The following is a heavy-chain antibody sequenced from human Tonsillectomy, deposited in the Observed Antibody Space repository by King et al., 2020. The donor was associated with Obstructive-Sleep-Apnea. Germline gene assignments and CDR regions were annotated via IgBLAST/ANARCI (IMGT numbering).Heavy chain of an antibody. V-gene: IGHV4-34*01. CDR3: ARGCTPRRFDY. Sequence: HVQLQQWGAGLLKPSETLSLTCAVYGESFSGYYWSWIRQPPGKGLEWIGEINHDGSTNYNPSLKSRVTISMDTSKSQFSLNLTSVIAADTAVYYCARGCTPRRFDYWGQGTLVTVSS. J-gene: IGHJ4*02. CDR2: INHDGST. CDR1: GESFSGYY. D-gene: IGHD6-25*01.